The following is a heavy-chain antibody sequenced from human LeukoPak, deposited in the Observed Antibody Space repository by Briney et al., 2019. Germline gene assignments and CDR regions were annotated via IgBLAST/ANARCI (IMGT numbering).Heavy chain of an antibody. CDR1: GGSFSGYY. Sequence: SETLSLTCAVYGGSFSGYYWSWIRQPPGKGLEWIGEINHSGSTNYNPSLKSRVTISVDTSKNQFTLKLSSVTAADTAVYYCARGGNWNYELDYWGQGTLVTVSS. CDR2: INHSGST. V-gene: IGHV4-34*01. D-gene: IGHD1-7*01. CDR3: ARGGNWNYELDY. J-gene: IGHJ4*02.